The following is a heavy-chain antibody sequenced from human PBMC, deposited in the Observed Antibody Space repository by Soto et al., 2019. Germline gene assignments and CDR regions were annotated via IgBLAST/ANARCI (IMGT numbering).Heavy chain of an antibody. CDR1: GFTFSSYA. D-gene: IGHD4-17*01. J-gene: IGHJ3*02. V-gene: IGHV3-23*01. Sequence: EVQLLESGGGLVQPGGSLRLSCAASGFTFSSYAMSWVRQAPGKGLEWVSAISGSGGSTYYADSVKGRFTISRDNSKNTLYLQMNSLRAEDTAVYYCAKAPSTVLAPGDAFDIWGQGTMVTVSS. CDR2: ISGSGGST. CDR3: AKAPSTVLAPGDAFDI.